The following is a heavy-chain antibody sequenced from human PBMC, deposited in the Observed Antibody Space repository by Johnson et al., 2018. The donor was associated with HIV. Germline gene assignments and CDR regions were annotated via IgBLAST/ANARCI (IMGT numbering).Heavy chain of an antibody. CDR2: IRSKPYSSAT. J-gene: IGHJ3*02. CDR3: ARYHYYDSRLNDAFDI. CDR1: GLTFSDSA. V-gene: IGHV3-73*01. Sequence: VQLVESGGGVVRPGGSLRLSCAASGLTFSDSALHWVRQAPENGLAWVGRIRSKPYSSATAYAASVTGRFTISRDDSKNMTYLQMNSLRAEDTAVYYCARYHYYDSRLNDAFDIWGQGTMVTVSS. D-gene: IGHD3-22*01.